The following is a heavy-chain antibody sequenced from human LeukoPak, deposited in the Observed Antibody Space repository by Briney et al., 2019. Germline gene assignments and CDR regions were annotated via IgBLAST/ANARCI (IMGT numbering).Heavy chain of an antibody. CDR2: MNPNSGNT. J-gene: IGHJ6*03. CDR1: GYTFTSYD. CDR3: ARVGYSSSWEYYYYYYYMDV. V-gene: IGHV1-8*01. Sequence: GASVKVSCKASGYTFTSYDINWVRQATGQGLEWMGWMNPNSGNTGYAQKFQGRVTMTRNTSISTAYMELSSLRSEDTAVYYCARVGYSSSWEYYYYYYYMDVWGEGTTVTVSS. D-gene: IGHD6-13*01.